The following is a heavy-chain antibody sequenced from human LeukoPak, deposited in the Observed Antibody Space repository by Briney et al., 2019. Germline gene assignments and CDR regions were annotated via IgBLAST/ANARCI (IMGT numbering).Heavy chain of an antibody. CDR2: ISGSGGST. V-gene: IGHV3-23*01. Sequence: GGSLRLSCAASGFTFSSYAMSWVRQAPGKGLEWVSAISGSGGSTYYADSVKGRFTISRDNSKNTLYLQMNSLRAEDTAVYYCARSPDSGSRHFQHWGQGTLVTVSS. CDR3: ARSPDSGSRHFQH. J-gene: IGHJ1*01. CDR1: GFTFSSYA. D-gene: IGHD1-26*01.